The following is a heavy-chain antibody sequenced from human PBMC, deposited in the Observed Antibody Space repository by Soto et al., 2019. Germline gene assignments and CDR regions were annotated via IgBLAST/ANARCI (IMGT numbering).Heavy chain of an antibody. CDR3: AREERDGLLSSSSFRAFDI. CDR2: ISAYNGNT. J-gene: IGHJ3*02. D-gene: IGHD6-6*01. CDR1: GYTFTSYG. Sequence: ASVKVSCKASGYTFTSYGISWVRQAPGQGLEWMGWISAYNGNTNYAQKLQGRVTITTDTSTSTAYMELRSLRSDDTAVYYCAREERDGLLSSSSFRAFDIWGQGTMVTVSS. V-gene: IGHV1-18*01.